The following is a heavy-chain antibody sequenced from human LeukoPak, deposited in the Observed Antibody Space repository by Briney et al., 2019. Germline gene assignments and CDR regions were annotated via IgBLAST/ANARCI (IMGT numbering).Heavy chain of an antibody. J-gene: IGHJ6*03. CDR2: IYTSGST. CDR1: GGSISSYY. Sequence: PSETLSLTCTVSGGSISSYYWSWIRQPAGKGLEWIGRIYTSGSTNYNPSLKSRVTMSVDTSKNQFSLKLSSVTAAGTAAYYCARGRVYYGSGSYVPYYYYMDAWGKGTTVTVSS. CDR3: ARGRVYYGSGSYVPYYYYMDA. V-gene: IGHV4-4*07. D-gene: IGHD3-10*01.